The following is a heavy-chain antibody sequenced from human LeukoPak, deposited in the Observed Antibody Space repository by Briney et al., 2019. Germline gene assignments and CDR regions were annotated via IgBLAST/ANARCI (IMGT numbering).Heavy chain of an antibody. J-gene: IGHJ4*02. CDR3: ASEFKVDTGYDFWAPLYDY. Sequence: SVKVSCKASGGTFSSYAISWVRQAPGQGLEWMGGIIPIFGTANYAQKFQGRVTITTDESTSTAYMELSSLRSEDTAVYYCASEFKVDTGYDFWAPLYDYWGQGTLVTVSS. CDR2: IIPIFGTA. V-gene: IGHV1-69*05. D-gene: IGHD3-3*01. CDR1: GGTFSSYA.